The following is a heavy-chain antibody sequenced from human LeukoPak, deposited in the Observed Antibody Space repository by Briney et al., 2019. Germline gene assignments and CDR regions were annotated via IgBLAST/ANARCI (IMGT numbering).Heavy chain of an antibody. J-gene: IGHJ4*02. CDR2: IKLDGSEK. Sequence: HAGGSLRLSCVASGFTFGKYWMSWVRQAPGKGLEWVANIKLDGSEKNYVDSVKGRFTISGDNTKNSLYLQMNSLRVEDTAVFYCARDQYDTWSRRGNFDSWGQGTLVIVSS. CDR1: GFTFGKYW. CDR3: ARDQYDTWSRRGNFDS. D-gene: IGHD3-3*01. V-gene: IGHV3-7*03.